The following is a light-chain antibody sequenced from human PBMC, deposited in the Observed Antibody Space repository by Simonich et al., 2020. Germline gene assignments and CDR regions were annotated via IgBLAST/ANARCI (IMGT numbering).Light chain of an antibody. CDR2: AAS. V-gene: IGKV1-NL1*01. CDR1: QGISSY. CDR3: QQYYSTPYT. Sequence: IRMTQSPSSLSASTGERGTITFRASQGISSYLDWYQQKPGKAPKLLLYAASRLESGVPSRFSGSGSGTDYTLTISSLQPEDFATYYCQQYYSTPYTFGQGTKLEIK. J-gene: IGKJ2*01.